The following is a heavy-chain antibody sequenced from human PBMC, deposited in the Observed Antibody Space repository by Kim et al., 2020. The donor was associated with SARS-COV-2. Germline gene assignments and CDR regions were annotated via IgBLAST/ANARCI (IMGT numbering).Heavy chain of an antibody. J-gene: IGHJ6*02. CDR2: ISWNSGSI. CDR3: AKDMRSSWSGYIPPSYYSGMDV. Sequence: GGSLRHSCAASGFTFDDYAMHWVRQAPGKGLEWVSGISWNSGSIGYADSVKGRFTIYRDNAKNSLYLQMNSLRAEDTALYYCAKDMRSSWSGYIPPSYYSGMDVWGQGTTVTVSS. D-gene: IGHD3-3*01. V-gene: IGHV3-9*01. CDR1: GFTFDDYA.